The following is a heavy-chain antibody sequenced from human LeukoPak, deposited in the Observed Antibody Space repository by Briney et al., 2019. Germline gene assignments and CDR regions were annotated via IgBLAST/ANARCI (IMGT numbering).Heavy chain of an antibody. Sequence: PGGSLRLSCAVSGFTFSAYWMSWVRQAPGKGLEWVANIKQDGSAKFYVDSVKGRFTISRDNANNSLYLQMNSLRAEDTGVYYCATSSDAPANMWGQGTLVTVSS. V-gene: IGHV3-7*01. J-gene: IGHJ4*02. CDR1: GFTFSAYW. CDR3: ATSSDAPANM. CDR2: IKQDGSAK. D-gene: IGHD2-2*01.